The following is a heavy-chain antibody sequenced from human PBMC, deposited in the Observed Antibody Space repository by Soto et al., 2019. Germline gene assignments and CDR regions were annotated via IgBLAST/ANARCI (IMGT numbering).Heavy chain of an antibody. CDR2: ISWNSDSI. Sequence: EAQLVESGGGFVQSGRSLRLSCAGSGFIFDDFAIHWVRQAPGKGLEWVSGISWNSDSIGYADSVKGRFTISRDNAKNSLSLQMNSLRPEDTALYYCTKVGGLYDFWSGPLHFDLWGQGTVVTVSS. CDR3: TKVGGLYDFWSGPLHFDL. J-gene: IGHJ4*02. D-gene: IGHD3-3*01. CDR1: GFIFDDFA. V-gene: IGHV3-9*01.